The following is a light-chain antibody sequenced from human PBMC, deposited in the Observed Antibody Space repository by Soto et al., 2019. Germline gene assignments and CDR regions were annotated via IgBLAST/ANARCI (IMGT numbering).Light chain of an antibody. Sequence: EIVMTQSPATLSVSPGERVTLSCRARQSVGSNLAWYQQKPGQAPRLLIYGASSRATGIPDRFSGSGSGTDFTLTISSLEPEDFAVYYWQQRSNWPTWTFGQGTKVDIK. V-gene: IGKV3-11*01. CDR1: QSVGSN. CDR3: QQRSNWPTWT. CDR2: GAS. J-gene: IGKJ1*01.